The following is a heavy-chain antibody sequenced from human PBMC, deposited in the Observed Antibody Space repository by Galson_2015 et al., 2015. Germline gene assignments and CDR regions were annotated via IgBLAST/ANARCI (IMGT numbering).Heavy chain of an antibody. V-gene: IGHV6-1*01. CDR2: TYYRSKWYI. CDR1: GDSVSSNSAA. D-gene: IGHD6-19*01. Sequence: CAISGDSVSSNSAAWDWIRQSPSRGLEWLGRTYYRSKWYIGYAISVRSRITINADTSKNQFSLQLRSVTPEDTAVYYCTRTYSGWTDYWGQGTLVTVSS. J-gene: IGHJ4*02. CDR3: TRTYSGWTDY.